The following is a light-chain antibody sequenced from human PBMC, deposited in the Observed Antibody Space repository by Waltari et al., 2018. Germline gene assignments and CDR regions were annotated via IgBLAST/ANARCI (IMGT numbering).Light chain of an antibody. J-gene: IGKJ1*01. CDR3: QQYGSSPRK. CDR1: QSVSSGW. CDR2: GAS. V-gene: IGKV3-20*01. Sequence: EIVLTQFPGTLSLSPGERATLSCRASQSVSSGWLAWLQQKPGQAPRLLIYGASKSARGIPDRFRGIGSGTDFTLTISRVDPEDFALYFGQQYGSSPRKFGQGTKVAI.